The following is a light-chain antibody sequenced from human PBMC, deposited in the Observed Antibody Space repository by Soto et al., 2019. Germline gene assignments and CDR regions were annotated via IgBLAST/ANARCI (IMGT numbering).Light chain of an antibody. CDR3: QSYDSNTVI. Sequence: NFMLTQPHSVSESPGKTVTISCTRSSGSIASNSVQWFQQRPGSAPTTMIYDNNQRPSGVPDRFSGSTDGSSNSASLTISGLQTEDEADYYCQSYDSNTVIFGGGTQLTVL. CDR1: SGSIASNS. CDR2: DNN. J-gene: IGLJ2*01. V-gene: IGLV6-57*04.